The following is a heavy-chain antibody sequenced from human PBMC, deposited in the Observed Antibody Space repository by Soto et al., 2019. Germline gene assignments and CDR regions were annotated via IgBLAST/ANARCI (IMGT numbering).Heavy chain of an antibody. Sequence: SETLSLTCTVSGGSISSGGYFWSWVRQPPGKGLEWIGYIYYSGNIYYNPSLKSRVTISADMSKNQFSLKMNSVTVADTAVYYCARAHSDFGDYNWFDPWGQGALVTVSS. CDR2: IYYSGNI. CDR1: GGSISSGGYF. D-gene: IGHD4-17*01. V-gene: IGHV4-31*03. CDR3: ARAHSDFGDYNWFDP. J-gene: IGHJ5*02.